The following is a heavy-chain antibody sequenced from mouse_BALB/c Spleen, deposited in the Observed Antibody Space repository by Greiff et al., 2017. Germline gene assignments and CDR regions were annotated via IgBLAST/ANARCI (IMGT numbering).Heavy chain of an antibody. CDR1: GFNIKDYY. V-gene: IGHV14-1*02. D-gene: IGHD2-4*01. J-gene: IGHJ4*01. CDR3: ARRGYYDYDGYAMDY. Sequence: EVKLMESGAELVRPGALVKLSCKASGFNIKDYYMHWVKQRPEQGLEWIGWIDPENGNTIYDPKFQGKASITADTSSNTAYLQLSSLTSEDTAVYYCARRGYYDYDGYAMDYWGQGTSVTVSS. CDR2: IDPENGNT.